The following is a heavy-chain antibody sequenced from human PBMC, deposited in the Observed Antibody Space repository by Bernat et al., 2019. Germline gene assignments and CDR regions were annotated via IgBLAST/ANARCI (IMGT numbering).Heavy chain of an antibody. J-gene: IGHJ4*02. V-gene: IGHV4-59*01. D-gene: IGHD1-26*01. CDR3: ASGSSYFDY. Sequence: QVQLQESGPGLVKPSETLSLTCTVSGGSIGSYYWTWIRQPPGKGLEWIGYVYYNGGTNYNPSLKSRVTVSVDTSKNQLSLKLSSVTAADTAVYYCASGSSYFDYWGQGTLVTVSS. CDR2: VYYNGGT. CDR1: GGSIGSYY.